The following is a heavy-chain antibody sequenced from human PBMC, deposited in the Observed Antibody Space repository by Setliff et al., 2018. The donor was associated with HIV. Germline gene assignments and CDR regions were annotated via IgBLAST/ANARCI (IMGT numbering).Heavy chain of an antibody. CDR1: GYTFTNDA. CDR2: INTENGNT. D-gene: IGHD3-22*01. Sequence: ASVKVSCKASGYTFTNDAIHWVRQAPGQRLEWMGWINTENGNTKYSEEFLGRVTITRDTSASTSYMVLSSLKSEDMAVYYCARDRPDSTGYYFDYWGQGTLVTSPQ. J-gene: IGHJ4*02. V-gene: IGHV1-3*03. CDR3: ARDRPDSTGYYFDY.